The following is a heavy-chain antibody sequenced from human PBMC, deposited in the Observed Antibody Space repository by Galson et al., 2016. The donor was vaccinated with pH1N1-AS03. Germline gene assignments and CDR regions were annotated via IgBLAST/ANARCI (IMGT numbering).Heavy chain of an antibody. CDR3: ARQFASQQRSALHFDS. Sequence: CAISGDSVSNSNAAWTWIRQSPSRGLEWLGRTYYWSSWRYDYALSVKGRITISPDTSMNQVSLQLNSVTPDDTAVYYCARQFASQQRSALHFDSWGQGTLVTVSS. V-gene: IGHV6-1*01. CDR2: TYYWSSWRY. CDR1: GDSVSNSNAA. D-gene: IGHD2-15*01. J-gene: IGHJ4*02.